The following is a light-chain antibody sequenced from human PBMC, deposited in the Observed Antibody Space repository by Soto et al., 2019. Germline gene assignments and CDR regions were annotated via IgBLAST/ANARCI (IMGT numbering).Light chain of an antibody. CDR1: SSDVGGYNY. J-gene: IGLJ1*01. V-gene: IGLV2-14*01. CDR2: DVS. Sequence: QSALTQPASVSGSPVQSITISCTGTSSDVGGYNYVSWYQQHPGKAPKLMLYDVSNRPSGVSNRFSGSKSANTASLTISGLQAEDEADYYCSSHTSSSTSYVFGTGTKLTVL. CDR3: SSHTSSSTSYV.